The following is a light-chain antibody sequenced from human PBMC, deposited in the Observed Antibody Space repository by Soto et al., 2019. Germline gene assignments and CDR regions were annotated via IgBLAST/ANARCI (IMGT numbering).Light chain of an antibody. Sequence: DIQVTQSPSSLSASVGDRVTITCRASQSITGYVNWDQQKPGKAPNLLLHAASRLQSGVPSRFSGSGSGTDFTLTIGSMKPEDFGIYYCQQSYSAPFTFGPGTKVDMK. V-gene: IGKV1-39*01. CDR2: AAS. CDR3: QQSYSAPFT. CDR1: QSITGY. J-gene: IGKJ3*01.